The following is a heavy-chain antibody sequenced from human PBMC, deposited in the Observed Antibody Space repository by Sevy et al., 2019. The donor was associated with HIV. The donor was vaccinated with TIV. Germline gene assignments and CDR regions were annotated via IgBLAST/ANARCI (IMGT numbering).Heavy chain of an antibody. CDR2: IYPGDSGT. D-gene: IGHD6-6*01. CDR3: ARISSSPRAYYYYFGMDV. CDR1: EYNFTNYW. V-gene: IGHV5-51*01. J-gene: IGHJ6*02. Sequence: GESLKISCKGSEYNFTNYWIGWVRQMPGKGLEWMGIIYPGDSGTRYSPSFQDQVTISADKSISTAYLQWSRLRASDTAMYYCARISSSPRAYYYYFGMDVWGQGTTVTVSS.